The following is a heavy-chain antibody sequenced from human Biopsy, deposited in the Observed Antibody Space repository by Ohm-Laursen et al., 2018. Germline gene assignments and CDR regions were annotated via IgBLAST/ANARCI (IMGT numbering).Heavy chain of an antibody. J-gene: IGHJ4*02. CDR2: IWYDGSNK. CDR3: AREGYDSSGYTPHYFDY. CDR1: GFTFSIYG. V-gene: IGHV3-33*01. D-gene: IGHD3-22*01. Sequence: SLRLSCSAPGFTFSIYGMHWVRQAPGKGLEWVAVIWYDGSNKYYADSVKGRFTISRDDPKNTLYLQMNSLRAEDTAVYYCAREGYDSSGYTPHYFDYWGQGTLVTVSS.